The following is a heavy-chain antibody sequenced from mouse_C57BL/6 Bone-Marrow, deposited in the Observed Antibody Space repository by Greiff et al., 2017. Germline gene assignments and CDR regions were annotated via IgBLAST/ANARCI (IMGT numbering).Heavy chain of an antibody. CDR1: GYTFTSYD. D-gene: IGHD1-1*01. CDR2: FYPRDGST. Sequence: QVHVKQSGPELVKPGASVKLSCKASGYTFTSYDINWVKQRPGQGLEWIGWFYPRDGSTKYNEKFKGKATLTVDTSSSTAYMELHGLTSEDSAVYFCARVEFDGSSGGWYFDVWGTGTTVTVSS. J-gene: IGHJ1*03. V-gene: IGHV1-85*01. CDR3: ARVEFDGSSGGWYFDV.